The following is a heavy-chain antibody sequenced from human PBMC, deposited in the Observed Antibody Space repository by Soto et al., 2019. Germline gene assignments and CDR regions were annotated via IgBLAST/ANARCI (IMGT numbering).Heavy chain of an antibody. J-gene: IGHJ4*02. V-gene: IGHV2-5*02. CDR3: AHRRNVELGPLRLFDY. CDR2: IYWGDDK. Sequence: QITLKESGPTLVKPTQTLTLTCTFSGFSLSTSGVGVGWIRQPPGEALEWLALIYWGDDKRYSPSLKSRLTITKDTSKNQVVLTMTDMDPVDTATYFCAHRRNVELGPLRLFDYWGQGTQVTVSS. D-gene: IGHD2-15*01. CDR1: GFSLSTSGVG.